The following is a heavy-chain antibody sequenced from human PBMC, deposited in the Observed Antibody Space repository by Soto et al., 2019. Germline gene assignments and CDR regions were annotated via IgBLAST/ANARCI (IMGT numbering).Heavy chain of an antibody. Sequence: QVQLQESGPGLVKPSETLSLTCTVSGGSISGYYWSWIRQPPGKGLEWVGYIYYSGSTNYNPSLMCRVTISVDTSKNRFSLKLSSVTAADTAVYYRARDREAGWFDPWGPGTLVTVCS. CDR3: ARDREAGWFDP. V-gene: IGHV4-59*01. CDR2: IYYSGST. CDR1: GGSISGYY. J-gene: IGHJ5*02.